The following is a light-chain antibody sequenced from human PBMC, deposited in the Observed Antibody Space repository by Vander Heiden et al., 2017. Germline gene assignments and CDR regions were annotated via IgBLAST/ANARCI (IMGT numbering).Light chain of an antibody. Sequence: DIQTTQSPSTLSASAGDRVTITCRASQSISIWLAWYQQKPGKAPNLLIYKASSLESGVPSRFSGSGSGTEFTLTISSLQPDDFATYYCQHYNNFPYTFGQGTKLEIK. CDR2: KAS. J-gene: IGKJ2*01. CDR3: QHYNNFPYT. V-gene: IGKV1-5*03. CDR1: QSISIW.